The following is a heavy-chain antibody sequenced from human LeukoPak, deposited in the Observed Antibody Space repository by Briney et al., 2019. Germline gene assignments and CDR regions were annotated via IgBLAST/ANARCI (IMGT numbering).Heavy chain of an antibody. J-gene: IGHJ3*02. V-gene: IGHV1-8*01. CDR3: ASGSGSYWAGGAFDI. D-gene: IGHD1-26*01. CDR2: MNPNSGNT. Sequence: ASVKVSCKASGYTFTSYDINWVRQATGQGLEWMGWMNPNSGNTGYAQKFQGRVTMTRNTSISTADMELSSLRSEDTAVYYCASGSGSYWAGGAFDIWGQGTMVTVSS. CDR1: GYTFTSYD.